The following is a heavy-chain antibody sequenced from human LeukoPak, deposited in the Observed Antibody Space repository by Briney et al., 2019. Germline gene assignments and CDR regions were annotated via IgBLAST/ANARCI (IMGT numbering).Heavy chain of an antibody. J-gene: IGHJ3*02. V-gene: IGHV3-21*01. CDR3: ARDSGYGTFDI. CDR1: GFTFSSYS. Sequence: GGSLRLSCAASGFTFSSYSVNWVRQAPGKGLEWVSSISSSSSYIYYADPVKGRFTISRDNAKNSLYLQMNSLRAEDTAVYYCARDSGYGTFDIWGQGTMVTVSS. CDR2: ISSSSSYI. D-gene: IGHD5-12*01.